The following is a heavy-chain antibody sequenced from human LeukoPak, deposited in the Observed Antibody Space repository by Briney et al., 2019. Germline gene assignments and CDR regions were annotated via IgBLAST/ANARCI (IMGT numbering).Heavy chain of an antibody. V-gene: IGHV3-74*01. J-gene: IGHJ4*02. Sequence: GGSLRLSCAASGFTFSSYTMNWVRQAPGKGLLWVSRINTDERTTDYADSVKGRFTISRDNARNTLYLQMNSLRAEDTGVYYCAREGWAVARKVDYWGRGTLVTVSS. CDR2: INTDERTT. CDR3: AREGWAVARKVDY. CDR1: GFTFSSYT. D-gene: IGHD6-19*01.